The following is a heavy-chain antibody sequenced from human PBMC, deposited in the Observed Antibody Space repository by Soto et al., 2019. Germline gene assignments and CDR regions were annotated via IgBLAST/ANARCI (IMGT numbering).Heavy chain of an antibody. CDR3: ARGEGWAYDY. Sequence: ASVKVSCKASGYTFTSYPMHWVRQAPGQRLEWLAWINAGNGNTRYSQRFQGRVTMTTDTSTSTAYMDLRSLRSDDTAVYYCARGEGWAYDYWGKGTLVTVSS. J-gene: IGHJ4*02. D-gene: IGHD1-26*01. CDR2: INAGNGNT. CDR1: GYTFTSYP. V-gene: IGHV1-3*01.